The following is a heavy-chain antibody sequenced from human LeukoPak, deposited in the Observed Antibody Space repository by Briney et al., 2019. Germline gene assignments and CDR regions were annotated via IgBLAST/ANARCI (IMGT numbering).Heavy chain of an antibody. CDR3: TTDHYYGSGSPYFDY. Sequence: GGSLRLSCAASGFTFSNAWMSWVRQAPGKGLEWVGRIKSKTDGGTTDYAAPVKGRFTISRDDSKNTLYLQMNSLKTEDTAVYYCTTDHYYGSGSPYFDYWGQGTLVTVSS. V-gene: IGHV3-15*01. CDR2: IKSKTDGGTT. D-gene: IGHD3-10*01. CDR1: GFTFSNAW. J-gene: IGHJ4*02.